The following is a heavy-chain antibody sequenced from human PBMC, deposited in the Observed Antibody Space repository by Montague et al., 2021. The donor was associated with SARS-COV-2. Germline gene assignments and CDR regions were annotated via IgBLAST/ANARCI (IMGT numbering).Heavy chain of an antibody. CDR3: ARSRANVPSRPGFDY. Sequence: SETLSLTCTVSGASVASGNFYWSWIRQPPGKGLEWIGYMYYTGHTNYNPSLESRLTMPVDPSKNQFSLTLTSVTAADTAVYYCARSRANVPSRPGFDYWGQGALVTVSS. CDR2: MYYTGHT. V-gene: IGHV4-61*01. J-gene: IGHJ4*02. CDR1: GASVASGNFY. D-gene: IGHD6-6*01.